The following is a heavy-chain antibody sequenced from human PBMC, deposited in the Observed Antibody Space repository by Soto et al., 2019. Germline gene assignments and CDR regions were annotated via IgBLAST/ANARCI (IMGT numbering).Heavy chain of an antibody. Sequence: PSETLSLTCTVSGGSISGYYWSWIRQPPGKGLEWIGYMYNTGSTVYNPSFKSRVTISVDTSKNQFSLKLNSVTAADTAVYYCARDLLGYCGTDCYPMSVWAQGTTVPVSS. J-gene: IGHJ6*02. CDR1: GGSISGYY. CDR3: ARDLLGYCGTDCYPMSV. D-gene: IGHD2-21*02. CDR2: MYNTGST. V-gene: IGHV4-59*01.